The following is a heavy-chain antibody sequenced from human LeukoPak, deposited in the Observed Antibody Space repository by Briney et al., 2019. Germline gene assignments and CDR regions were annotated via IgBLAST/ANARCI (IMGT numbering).Heavy chain of an antibody. J-gene: IGHJ6*03. V-gene: IGHV4-34*01. CDR2: INHGGST. D-gene: IGHD2-2*02. Sequence: SETLSLTCAVYGGSFSGYYWSWIRQPPGKGLEWIGEINHGGSTNYNPSLKSRVTISVDTSKIQFSLKLSSVTAADTAVYYCAKALYDRNYYYMDVWGKGTTVTVSS. CDR3: AKALYDRNYYYMDV. CDR1: GGSFSGYY.